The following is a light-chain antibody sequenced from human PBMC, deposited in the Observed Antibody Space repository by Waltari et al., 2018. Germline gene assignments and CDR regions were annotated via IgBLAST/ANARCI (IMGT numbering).Light chain of an antibody. Sequence: ITGLSSQNIDYLSCYQHKPGEAPKRLIYETSTVQSGVPTRFSGSKFGTTFILTISSLQPEDFATYFCQPNYDTPRTFGQGTKVDIK. CDR1: QNIDY. CDR3: QPNYDTPRT. J-gene: IGKJ2*02. CDR2: ETS. V-gene: IGKV1-39*01.